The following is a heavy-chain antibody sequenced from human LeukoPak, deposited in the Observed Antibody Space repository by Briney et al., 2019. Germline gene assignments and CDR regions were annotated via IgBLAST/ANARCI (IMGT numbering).Heavy chain of an antibody. CDR2: IYYSGST. V-gene: IGHV4-39*01. D-gene: IGHD3-16*01. J-gene: IGHJ4*02. CDR1: GGSISSSNYY. CDR3: ARGGNDYVWGSYDITRFDY. Sequence: SETLSLTCTVSGGSISSSNYYWGWIRQPPGRGLEWLGSIYYSGSTYNNPSLKSRVTISVDTSKNQFSLKLSSVTATDTAVYYCARGGNDYVWGSYDITRFDYWGQGTLVTVSA.